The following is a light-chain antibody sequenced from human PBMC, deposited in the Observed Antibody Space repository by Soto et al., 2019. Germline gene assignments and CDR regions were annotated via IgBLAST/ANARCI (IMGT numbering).Light chain of an antibody. Sequence: QSVLTQSASASGSLGPSVKLTCTRSSGHSSYSIDWHQQQPGKAPPSLMNLEGSGSYHKGSGVPDRFSGSSSGADRYLTISLLQYEDEADYYCDTCDSNTRVFGGGTKLTVL. J-gene: IGLJ3*02. CDR1: SGHSSYS. V-gene: IGLV4-60*02. CDR2: LEGSGSY. CDR3: DTCDSNTRV.